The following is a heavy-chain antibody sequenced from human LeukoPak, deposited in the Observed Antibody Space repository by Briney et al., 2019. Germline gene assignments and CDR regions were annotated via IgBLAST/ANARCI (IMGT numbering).Heavy chain of an antibody. J-gene: IGHJ5*02. CDR1: GFPFSNYW. CDR3: VKDQGARYYGSGSSWFDP. Sequence: PGGSLRLSCAASGFPFSNYWMHWVRQAPGKGLVWLSHITSDGSGTSYADSVKGRFTISRDNAKYTLYLQMNSLRAEDTAVYYCVKDQGARYYGSGSSWFDPWGQGTLVTVSS. D-gene: IGHD3-10*01. V-gene: IGHV3-74*01. CDR2: ITSDGSGT.